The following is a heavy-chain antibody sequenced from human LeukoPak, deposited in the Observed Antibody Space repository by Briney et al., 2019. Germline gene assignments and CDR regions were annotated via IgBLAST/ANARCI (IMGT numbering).Heavy chain of an antibody. CDR1: GFTFSSYA. D-gene: IGHD6-6*01. J-gene: IGHJ4*02. CDR2: ISPTGGDT. CDR3: AKRIQYSSPDSYFDF. Sequence: GGSLRLSCAASGFTFSSYAMSWVRQAPGKGLEWVSSISPTGGDTYYADSVRGRFTTSRDNSKYTVYLQMNSLRAEDTAVYYCAKRIQYSSPDSYFDFWGQGTLVAVSS. V-gene: IGHV3-23*01.